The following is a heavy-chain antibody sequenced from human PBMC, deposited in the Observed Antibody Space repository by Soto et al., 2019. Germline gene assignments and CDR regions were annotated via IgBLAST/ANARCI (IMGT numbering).Heavy chain of an antibody. CDR1: GFSLSNARMG. V-gene: IGHV2-26*01. Sequence: QVTLKESGPVLVNPTETLTLTCTVSGFSLSNARMGVSWIRQPPGKALEWLAHIFSNYEKSYRTSLKNSLTISTDTSKRHVVLTMTNMDPVDTATYYCERHYDYGDSRGFDYWGQGTLVTVSS. CDR2: IFSNYEK. D-gene: IGHD4-17*01. CDR3: ERHYDYGDSRGFDY. J-gene: IGHJ4*02.